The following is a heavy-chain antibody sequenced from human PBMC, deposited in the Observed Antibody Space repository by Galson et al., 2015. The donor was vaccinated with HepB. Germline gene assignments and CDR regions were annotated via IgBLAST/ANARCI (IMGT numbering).Heavy chain of an antibody. D-gene: IGHD3-16*01. CDR2: ISAYNGNT. CDR1: GYTFISYG. Sequence: SVKVSCKASGYTFISYGISWVRQAPGQGLEWMGWISAYNGNTNYALNLQDRVTVTTDTSTNTAYMELRSLRSDDTAVYYCARVALTGGSEVAYYFDYWGQGTLVTVSS. J-gene: IGHJ4*02. CDR3: ARVALTGGSEVAYYFDY. V-gene: IGHV1-18*01.